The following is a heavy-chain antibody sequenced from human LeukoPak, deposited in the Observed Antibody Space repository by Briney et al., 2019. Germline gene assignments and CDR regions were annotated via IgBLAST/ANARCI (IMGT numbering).Heavy chain of an antibody. CDR2: ISGDGGST. D-gene: IGHD3-3*01. CDR3: AKDFGVSRQHVLRFLEWLSLRDASDY. V-gene: IGHV3-43*02. CDR1: GFTFDDYA. J-gene: IGHJ4*02. Sequence: GGSLRLSCAASGFTFDDYAMHWVRQAPGKGLEWVSLISGDGGSTHYADSVKGRFTISRDNSKNSLYLQMNSLRTEDTALYYCAKDFGVSRQHVLRFLEWLSLRDASDYWGQGTLVTVSS.